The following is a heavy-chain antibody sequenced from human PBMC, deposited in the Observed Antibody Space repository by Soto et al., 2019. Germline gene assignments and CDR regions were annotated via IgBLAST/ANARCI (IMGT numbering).Heavy chain of an antibody. CDR3: AGGYSSGWYRWFDP. V-gene: IGHV4-34*01. D-gene: IGHD6-19*01. Sequence: SETLSLTCAVYGGSFSGYYWSWIRQPPGKGLEWIGEINHSGSTNYNPSLKSRVTISVDTSKNQFSLKLSSVTAADTAVYYCAGGYSSGWYRWFDPWGQGTLVTVSS. CDR2: INHSGST. CDR1: GGSFSGYY. J-gene: IGHJ5*02.